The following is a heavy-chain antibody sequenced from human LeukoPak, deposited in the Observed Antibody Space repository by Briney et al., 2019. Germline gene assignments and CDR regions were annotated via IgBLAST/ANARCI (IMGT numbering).Heavy chain of an antibody. Sequence: SETLSLTCTVSGGSISSGSYYWSWIRQPAGKGLEWIGRIYTSGSTNYNPSLKSRVTISVDTSKNQFSLKLGSVTAADTAVYYCARLIKGIAAAGTTYWFDPWGQGTLVTVSS. CDR1: GGSISSGSYY. CDR2: IYTSGST. D-gene: IGHD6-13*01. J-gene: IGHJ5*02. CDR3: ARLIKGIAAAGTTYWFDP. V-gene: IGHV4-61*02.